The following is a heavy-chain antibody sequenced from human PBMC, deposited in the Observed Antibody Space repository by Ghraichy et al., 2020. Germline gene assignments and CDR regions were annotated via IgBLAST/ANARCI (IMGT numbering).Heavy chain of an antibody. J-gene: IGHJ4*02. CDR2: ISNDGTTE. CDR1: GFTFTSYA. V-gene: IGHV3-30*04. Sequence: GGSLRLYCAASGFTFTSYAMHWVRQAPVKGLEWVAVISNDGTTEHYPDSVRGRFTISRDNSKNTLYLQMNSLRAEDTAVYYCARGPGPTITGTYFDYWGQGTLVPVSS. CDR3: ARGPGPTITGTYFDY. D-gene: IGHD1-20*01.